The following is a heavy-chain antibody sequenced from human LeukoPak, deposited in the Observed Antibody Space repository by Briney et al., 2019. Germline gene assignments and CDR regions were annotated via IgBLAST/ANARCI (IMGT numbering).Heavy chain of an antibody. CDR3: AKESVLRYFDY. V-gene: IGHV3-9*03. D-gene: IGHD3-9*01. Sequence: GGSLRLSCAASGFSFDDYAMHWVRQAPGKGLEWVSGISWNSGSIGYADSVKGRFTISRDNAKNSLYLQMNSLRAEDMALYYCAKESVLRYFDYWGQGTLVTVSS. J-gene: IGHJ4*02. CDR1: GFSFDDYA. CDR2: ISWNSGSI.